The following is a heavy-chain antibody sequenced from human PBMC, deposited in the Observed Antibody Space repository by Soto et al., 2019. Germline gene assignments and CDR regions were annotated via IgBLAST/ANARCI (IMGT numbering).Heavy chain of an antibody. V-gene: IGHV4-31*03. CDR1: GGSISSGGYY. J-gene: IGHJ3*02. Sequence: LSLTCTVSGGSISSGGYYWSWIRQHPGKGLEWIGYIYYSGSTYYNPSLKGRVTISVDTSKNQFSLKLSSVTAADTAVYYCARAAYDYISNVFDIWGQGTMVTVSS. CDR2: IYYSGST. D-gene: IGHD4-4*01. CDR3: ARAAYDYISNVFDI.